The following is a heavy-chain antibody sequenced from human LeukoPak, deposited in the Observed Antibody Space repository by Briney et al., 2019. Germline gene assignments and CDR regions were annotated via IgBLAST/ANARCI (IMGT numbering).Heavy chain of an antibody. Sequence: ASVKVSCKTSGYTFTGYYIHWVRQAPGQGLEWMGIINPSGGSTSYAQKFQGRVTITRDMSTSTVYMELSSLRSEDTAVYYCARGGAARPEGYWGQGTLVTVSS. CDR3: ARGGAARPEGY. J-gene: IGHJ4*02. CDR1: GYTFTGYY. D-gene: IGHD6-6*01. V-gene: IGHV1-46*01. CDR2: INPSGGST.